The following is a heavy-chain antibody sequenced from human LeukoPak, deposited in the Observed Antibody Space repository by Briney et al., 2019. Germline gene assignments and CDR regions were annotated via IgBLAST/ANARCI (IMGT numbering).Heavy chain of an antibody. V-gene: IGHV3-21*01. D-gene: IGHD3-22*01. CDR1: GFTFNRYS. CDR2: ISRSSNYK. J-gene: IGHJ4*02. Sequence: GGSLRLSCAASGFTFNRYSMNWVRQAPGKGLEWVSSISRSSNYKYYADSVKGRFTISRDNAKNSLYLQMNSLRAEDTALYYCASSRYDSSGYYGIIGYWGQGTLATVSS. CDR3: ASSRYDSSGYYGIIGY.